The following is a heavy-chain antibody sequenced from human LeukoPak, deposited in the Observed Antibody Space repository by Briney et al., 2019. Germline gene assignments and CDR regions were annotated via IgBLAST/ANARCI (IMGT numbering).Heavy chain of an antibody. CDR3: VKGATLGYCSSTSCRSPLDLGIVDY. CDR2: ISSNGGST. Sequence: PGGSLRLSCSASGFTFSSYAMHWVRQAPGKGLEYVSAISSNGGSTYYADSVKGRFTISRDNSKNTLYLQMSSLRAEDTAVYYCVKGATLGYCSSTSCRSPLDLGIVDYWGQGTLVTVSS. CDR1: GFTFSSYA. V-gene: IGHV3-64D*06. D-gene: IGHD2-2*01. J-gene: IGHJ4*02.